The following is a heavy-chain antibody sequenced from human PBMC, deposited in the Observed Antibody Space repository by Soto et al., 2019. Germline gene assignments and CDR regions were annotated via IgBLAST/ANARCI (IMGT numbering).Heavy chain of an antibody. V-gene: IGHV4-59*11. CDR2: IYYNGNT. Sequence: PSETLSLTCTVSGGSISNHYWSWIRQPPGKGLEWIGYIYYNGNTNYNPSLRSQVTMSVDTSKNQFSLKLSSVTAADTAVYYCARVRSVSSSSEFDYWGQGTLVTVSS. CDR1: GGSISNHY. CDR3: ARVRSVSSSSEFDY. J-gene: IGHJ4*02. D-gene: IGHD6-6*01.